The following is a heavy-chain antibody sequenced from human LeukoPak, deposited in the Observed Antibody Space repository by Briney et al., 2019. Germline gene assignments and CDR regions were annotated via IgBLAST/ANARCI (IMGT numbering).Heavy chain of an antibody. V-gene: IGHV4-4*07. Sequence: PSETLSLTCTVSGDSISTYFWSWIRQPAGKGLEWVGRFYTSGITNFNPSLKSRVTMSLDTSKNQFSLNLSSVTAADTAVYYCARETADLGRSLDYWGQGTLVTVSS. D-gene: IGHD2-21*02. CDR1: GDSISTYF. CDR2: FYTSGIT. CDR3: ARETADLGRSLDY. J-gene: IGHJ4*02.